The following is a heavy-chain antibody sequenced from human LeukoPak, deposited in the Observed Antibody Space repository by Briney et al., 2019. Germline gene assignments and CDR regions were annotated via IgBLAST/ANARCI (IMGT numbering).Heavy chain of an antibody. J-gene: IGHJ5*02. D-gene: IGHD2-2*01. Sequence: ASVKVSCKASGYTFTSYDINWVRQATGQGLEWMGWMNPNSSNTGYAQKFQGRVTMTRNTSISTAYMELSSLRSEDTAVYYCARGRCSSTSCRGWFDPWGQGTLVTVSS. CDR2: MNPNSSNT. CDR3: ARGRCSSTSCRGWFDP. V-gene: IGHV1-8*01. CDR1: GYTFTSYD.